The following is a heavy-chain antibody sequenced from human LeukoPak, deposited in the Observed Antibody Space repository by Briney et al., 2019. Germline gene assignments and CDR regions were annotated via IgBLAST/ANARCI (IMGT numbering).Heavy chain of an antibody. J-gene: IGHJ3*02. D-gene: IGHD3-10*01. V-gene: IGHV3-23*01. Sequence: GGSLRLSCAASGFTFSSYAMSWVRQAPGKGLEWVSAISGSSGSTYYADSVKGRFTISRDNSKNTLYLQMNSLRAEDTAVYYCAKSLYYYGSGSYYTIYAFDIWGQGTMVTVSS. CDR2: ISGSSGST. CDR1: GFTFSSYA. CDR3: AKSLYYYGSGSYYTIYAFDI.